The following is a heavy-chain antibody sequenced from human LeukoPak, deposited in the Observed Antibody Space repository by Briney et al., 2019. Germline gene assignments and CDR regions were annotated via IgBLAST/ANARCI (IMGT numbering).Heavy chain of an antibody. CDR2: ISGSGGST. D-gene: IGHD5-18*01. Sequence: PGGSLRLSCAASGFTFSSYAMSWVRQAPGKGLEWVSAISGSGGSTYYADSVKGRFTISGDNSKNTLYLQMNSLRAEDTAVYYCAKDNTQLWLGFDYWGQGTLVTVSS. CDR1: GFTFSSYA. J-gene: IGHJ4*02. V-gene: IGHV3-23*01. CDR3: AKDNTQLWLGFDY.